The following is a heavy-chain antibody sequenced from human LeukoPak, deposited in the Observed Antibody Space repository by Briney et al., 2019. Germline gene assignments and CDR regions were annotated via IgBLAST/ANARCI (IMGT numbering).Heavy chain of an antibody. CDR2: IKSKTDGGTT. CDR3: TTESGSSWGFDY. J-gene: IGHJ4*02. V-gene: IGHV3-15*01. Sequence: GGSLRLSCAASGLTFSNAWMSWVRQAPGKGLEWVGRIKSKTDGGTTDYAAPVKGRFTISRDDSKNTLYLQMNSLKTEDTAVYYCTTESGSSWGFDYWGQGTLVTVSS. D-gene: IGHD6-13*01. CDR1: GLTFSNAW.